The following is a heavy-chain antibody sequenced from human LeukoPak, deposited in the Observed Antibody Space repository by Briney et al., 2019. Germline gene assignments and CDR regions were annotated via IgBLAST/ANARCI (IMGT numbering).Heavy chain of an antibody. CDR2: ISSSSSYI. CDR3: ARGVLRYFDWLSPYYFDY. V-gene: IGHV3-21*01. D-gene: IGHD3-9*01. Sequence: GGSLRLSCAASGFTLSSYSMNWVRQAPGKGLEWVSSISSSSSYIYYADSVKGRFTISRDNAKNSLYLQMNSLRAEDTAVYYCARGVLRYFDWLSPYYFDYWGQGTLVTVSS. J-gene: IGHJ4*02. CDR1: GFTLSSYS.